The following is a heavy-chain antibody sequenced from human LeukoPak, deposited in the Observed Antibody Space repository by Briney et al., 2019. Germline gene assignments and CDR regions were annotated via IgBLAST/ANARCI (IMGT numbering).Heavy chain of an antibody. D-gene: IGHD1-1*01. Sequence: PSETLSLTCTVSGGSISTSSNYWGWIRQTPGKGLEWIANIYYTGNNNYNPSLKSRVTISVDTSRNKFSLKLSSVTAADTGVYYCARDGGRAGTFIDLLIDYWGQGILVTVSS. CDR2: IYYTGNN. CDR1: GGSISTSSNY. CDR3: ARDGGRAGTFIDLLIDY. V-gene: IGHV4-39*07. J-gene: IGHJ4*02.